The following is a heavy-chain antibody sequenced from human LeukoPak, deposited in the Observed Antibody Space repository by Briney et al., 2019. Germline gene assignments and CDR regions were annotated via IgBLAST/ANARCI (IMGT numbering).Heavy chain of an antibody. CDR2: ISGSGGST. CDR3: AKGQVAGEAALDY. V-gene: IGHV3-23*01. CDR1: GFTFSSYA. D-gene: IGHD6-13*01. J-gene: IGHJ4*02. Sequence: GGSLRLSCAASGFTFSSYAMSWVRQAPGKGLEWVSAISGSGGSTYYADSVKGRFTISRDNPKNTLYLQMNSLRAEDTAVYYCAKGQVAGEAALDYWGQGTLVTVSS.